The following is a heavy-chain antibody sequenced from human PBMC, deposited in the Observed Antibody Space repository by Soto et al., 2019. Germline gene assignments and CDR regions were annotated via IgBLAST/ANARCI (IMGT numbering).Heavy chain of an antibody. V-gene: IGHV5-51*01. J-gene: IGHJ1*01. Sequence: GESLKISCKGSGYSFSNYWIGWVRQMPGKGLEWMGIVYPGDSDTRYSPSFQGQVTISADTSINIAYLQWSSLKASDSAMYYCASCEDSRDYFKHWGQGTLVTVSS. CDR3: ASCEDSRDYFKH. CDR1: GYSFSNYW. CDR2: VYPGDSDT. D-gene: IGHD4-4*01.